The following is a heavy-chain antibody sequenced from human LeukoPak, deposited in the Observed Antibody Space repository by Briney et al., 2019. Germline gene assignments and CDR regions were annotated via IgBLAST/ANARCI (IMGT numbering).Heavy chain of an antibody. V-gene: IGHV3-15*01. CDR3: TTGYCSSTSCYS. CDR2: IKSKTDGGTT. CDR1: GFTFSNAW. D-gene: IGHD2-2*01. J-gene: IGHJ5*02. Sequence: GGSLRLSCAASGFTFSNAWMSWVRQAPGKGLEWVGRIKSKTDGGTTDYAAPVKGRFTISRDDSKNTLYLQMNSLKTEDTAVYYCTTGYCSSTSCYSWGLGTLVTVSS.